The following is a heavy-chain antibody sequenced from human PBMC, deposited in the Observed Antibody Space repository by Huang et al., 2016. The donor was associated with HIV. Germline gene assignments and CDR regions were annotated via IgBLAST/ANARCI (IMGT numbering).Heavy chain of an antibody. D-gene: IGHD6-19*01. V-gene: IGHV3-30*03. CDR1: GFIFSNYG. Sequence: QVQLVESGGGVVQPGRSLRLSCAASGFIFSNYGMHWVRQAPGKGMEGVAFISYDGRNKDYTDPVKGRFSISRDNSKNTLYLQMNSLRAEDTAVYYCALKGDSSGWEYFRHWGQGTLVTVSS. CDR3: ALKGDSSGWEYFRH. CDR2: ISYDGRNK. J-gene: IGHJ1*01.